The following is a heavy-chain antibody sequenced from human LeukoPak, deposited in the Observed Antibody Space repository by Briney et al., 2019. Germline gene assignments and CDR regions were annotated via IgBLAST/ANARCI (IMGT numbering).Heavy chain of an antibody. CDR2: INSDGSWT. CDR1: GNYW. Sequence: GGSLRLSCAASGNYWTHWVRQAPGKGLVWVSHINSDGSWTSYADSVKGRFTISRDNAKNTLYLQMNSLRAEDTAVYYCAREPVTAMAGFDYWGQGTLVTVSS. D-gene: IGHD5-18*01. V-gene: IGHV3-74*01. J-gene: IGHJ4*02. CDR3: AREPVTAMAGFDY.